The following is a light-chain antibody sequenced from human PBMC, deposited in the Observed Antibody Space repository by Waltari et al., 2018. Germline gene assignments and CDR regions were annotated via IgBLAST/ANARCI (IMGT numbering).Light chain of an antibody. CDR1: SSDVGGYTL. Sequence: QSALTQPASVSGSPGQSTTVSCPGPSSDVGGYTLVSWYQHHPPKAPKLMMYEVSKRPSGVSNRFSGSKSGDTASLTISGLQPEDEADYYCCSYAGANTYVFGSGTKVTVL. J-gene: IGLJ1*01. V-gene: IGLV2-23*02. CDR3: CSYAGANTYV. CDR2: EVS.